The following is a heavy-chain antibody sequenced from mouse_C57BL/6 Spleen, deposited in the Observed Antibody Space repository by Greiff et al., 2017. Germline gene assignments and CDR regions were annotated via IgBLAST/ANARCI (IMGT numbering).Heavy chain of an antibody. CDR1: GFTFSSYA. V-gene: IGHV5-4*03. J-gene: IGHJ1*03. CDR3: ARGGDYYGSSGWYFDV. D-gene: IGHD1-1*01. CDR2: ISDGGSYT. Sequence: EVKVEESGGGLVKPGGSLKLSCAASGFTFSSYAMSWVRQTPEKRLEWVATISDGGSYTYYPDNVKGRFTISRDNAKNNLYLQMSHLKSEDTAMYYCARGGDYYGSSGWYFDVWGTGTTVTVSS.